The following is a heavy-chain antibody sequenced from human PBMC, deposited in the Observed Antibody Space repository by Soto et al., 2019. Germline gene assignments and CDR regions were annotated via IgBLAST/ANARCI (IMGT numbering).Heavy chain of an antibody. D-gene: IGHD3-10*01. CDR3: ARSWDGSGSSDY. CDR1: GGSISSYY. Sequence: TGTLSLSCTVSGGSISSYYWGWIRQPAGKGLEWIGRIYTSGSTNYNPSLKSRVTMSVDTSKNQFSLKLSSVTAADTAVYYCARSWDGSGSSDYWGQGTLVTVSS. J-gene: IGHJ4*02. CDR2: IYTSGST. V-gene: IGHV4-4*07.